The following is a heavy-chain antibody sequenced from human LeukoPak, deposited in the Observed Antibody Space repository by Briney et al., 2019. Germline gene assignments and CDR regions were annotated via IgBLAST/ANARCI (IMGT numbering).Heavy chain of an antibody. CDR3: ARDFYDILTGYYPRRGADY. CDR2: INPNSGGT. Sequence: ASVKVSCKASGYTLTGYYMHWVRQAPGQGLEWMGWINPNSGGTNYAQKFQGRVTMTRDTSISTAYMELSRLRSDDTAVYYCARDFYDILTGYYPRRGADYWGQGTLVTVSS. CDR1: GYTLTGYY. D-gene: IGHD3-9*01. V-gene: IGHV1-2*02. J-gene: IGHJ4*02.